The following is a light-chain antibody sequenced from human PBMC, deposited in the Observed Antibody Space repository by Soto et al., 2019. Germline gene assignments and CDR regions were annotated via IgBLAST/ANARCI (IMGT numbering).Light chain of an antibody. CDR2: ANN. V-gene: IGLV1-44*01. CDR1: RSNIGGHI. CDR3: ASWADSLNGLV. J-gene: IGLJ2*01. Sequence: QSVLTQPPSLSETPGQRVTISCSGSRSNIGGHIVNWYQQLPGMAPKLLMSANNKRSSGVPERFSGSKSGSSASLPISGLQSEDEAAYYCASWADSLNGLVFGGGTKVTVL.